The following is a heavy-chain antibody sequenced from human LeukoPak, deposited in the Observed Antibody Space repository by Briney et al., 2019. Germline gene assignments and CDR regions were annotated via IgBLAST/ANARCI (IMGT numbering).Heavy chain of an antibody. CDR3: AGEEQLDYYYGMDV. J-gene: IGHJ6*02. V-gene: IGHV1-69*04. Sequence: GASVKVSCKASGGTFSSYAISWVREAPGQGLEWMGRIIPILGIANYAQKFQGRVTITADKSTSTAYMELSSLRSEDTAVYYCAGEEQLDYYYGMDVWGQGTTVTVSS. D-gene: IGHD6-13*01. CDR1: GGTFSSYA. CDR2: IIPILGIA.